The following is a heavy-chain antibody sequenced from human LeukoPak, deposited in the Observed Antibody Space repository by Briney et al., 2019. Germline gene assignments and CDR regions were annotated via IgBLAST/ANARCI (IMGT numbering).Heavy chain of an antibody. CDR3: TTVGSSRYYYYFDY. D-gene: IGHD3-22*01. CDR1: GFTFNHAW. J-gene: IGHJ4*02. Sequence: PGGSLRLSCAASGFTFNHAWMSWVRQAPGKGLEWVGRIKSKTDGATTEYAAPVKGRFTISREDSKNTLYLQMNSLKTEDTAVYYCTTVGSSRYYYYFDYWGQGSLVTVSS. V-gene: IGHV3-15*01. CDR2: IKSKTDGATT.